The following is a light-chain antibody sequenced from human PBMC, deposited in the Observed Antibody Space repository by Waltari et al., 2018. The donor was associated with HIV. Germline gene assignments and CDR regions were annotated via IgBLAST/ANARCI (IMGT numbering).Light chain of an antibody. V-gene: IGLV2-14*03. CDR3: SSYAGDHTYV. J-gene: IGLJ1*01. Sequence: ALTQPASVSGSPGQSITIACSGSSRDVGAYRYVSWYQQHSGEVPKVLIYDVKKRMKGVSSRFSGSKSGNTAPLTISGLQVEDEAEYYCSSYAGDHTYVFGSGTMVTVL. CDR1: SRDVGAYRY. CDR2: DVK.